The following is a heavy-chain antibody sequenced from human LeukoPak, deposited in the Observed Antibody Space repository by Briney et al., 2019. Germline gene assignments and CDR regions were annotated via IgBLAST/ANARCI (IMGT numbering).Heavy chain of an antibody. CDR2: IWSDGSNK. D-gene: IGHD6-13*01. J-gene: IGHJ4*02. CDR3: AREAASQFDY. CDR1: GFTFSNYG. Sequence: GGSLRLSCAASGFTFSNYGMHWVRQAPGKGLEWVAVIWSDGSNKYYADSVKGRFTISRDNSKYTLYLQMNSLRAEDTSVYYCAREAASQFDYWGQGTLVTVSS. V-gene: IGHV3-33*01.